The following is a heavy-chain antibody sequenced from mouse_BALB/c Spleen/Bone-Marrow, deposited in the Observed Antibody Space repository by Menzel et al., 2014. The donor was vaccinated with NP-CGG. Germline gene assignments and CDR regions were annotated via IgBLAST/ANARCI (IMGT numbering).Heavy chain of an antibody. CDR1: GYTFTSYV. Sequence: VQLQQSGPELVKPGASVKMSCKASGYTFTSYVMHWVKQKPGQGLEWIGYINPYNDGTKYNEKFKGKATLTSDKSSSTAYMELSSLTSEDTAVYYCASYRYGWYFDVWGAGTTVTVSS. CDR3: ASYRYGWYFDV. D-gene: IGHD2-14*01. J-gene: IGHJ1*01. V-gene: IGHV1-14*01. CDR2: INPYNDGT.